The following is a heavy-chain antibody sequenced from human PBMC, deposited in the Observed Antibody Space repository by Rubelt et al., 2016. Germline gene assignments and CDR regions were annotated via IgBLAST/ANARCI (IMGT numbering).Heavy chain of an antibody. D-gene: IGHD2-15*01. J-gene: IGHJ5*02. CDR1: GGSISTYY. CDR3: AKDPGWSPFPPFYFDP. Sequence: VQLQESGPGLVKPSETLSLTCSVSGGSISTYYRTWIRQPPGKGLEWASGISGSGASTYYAASVEGRFTISRENYRNIVNLHMNSLRAEDTAVYYCAKDPGWSPFPPFYFDPWGQGTLVNVSS. V-gene: IGHV3-23*01. CDR2: ISGSGAST.